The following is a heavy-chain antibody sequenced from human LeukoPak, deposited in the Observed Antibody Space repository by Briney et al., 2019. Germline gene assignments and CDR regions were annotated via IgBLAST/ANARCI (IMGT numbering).Heavy chain of an antibody. Sequence: SGTLSLTCAVSGGSISSSNWWSWVRQPPGKGLEWIGEIYHSGSTNYNPSLKSRVTTSVDKSKNQFSLKLSSVTAADTAVYYCARDYRGYDSSGYYNLKGFDYWGQGTLVTVSS. V-gene: IGHV4-4*02. CDR3: ARDYRGYDSSGYYNLKGFDY. J-gene: IGHJ4*02. CDR1: GGSISSSNW. D-gene: IGHD3-22*01. CDR2: IYHSGST.